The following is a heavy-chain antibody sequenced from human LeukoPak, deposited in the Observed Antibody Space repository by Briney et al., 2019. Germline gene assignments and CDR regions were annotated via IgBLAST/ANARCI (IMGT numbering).Heavy chain of an antibody. CDR3: VKDKYCDNSAYRSGAFDI. CDR2: ISSNGGRT. V-gene: IGHV3-64D*09. CDR1: GFTFRTYA. Sequence: PGGSLRLFCSASGFTFRTYAMHWVRQAPGKGLECVSTISSNGGRTYYADSVKGRFTISRDNSKNTLYLQMSSLRADDTSVYYCVKDKYCDNSAYRSGAFDIWGQGTMVTVSS. D-gene: IGHD3-22*01. J-gene: IGHJ3*02.